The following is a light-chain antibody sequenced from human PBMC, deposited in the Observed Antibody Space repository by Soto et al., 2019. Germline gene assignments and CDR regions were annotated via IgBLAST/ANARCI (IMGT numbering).Light chain of an antibody. J-gene: IGLJ2*01. CDR1: SGSVSTNYY. CDR2: RTN. Sequence: QAVVTQEPSFSVSPGGTVTLTCGLSSGSVSTNYYPSWYQQTPGQAPRTLIYRTNTRSSGVPDRFSGSILGNKAALTITGAQADDESDYFWVPYMGSVPVFGGGTKLTVL. CDR3: VPYMGSVPV. V-gene: IGLV8-61*01.